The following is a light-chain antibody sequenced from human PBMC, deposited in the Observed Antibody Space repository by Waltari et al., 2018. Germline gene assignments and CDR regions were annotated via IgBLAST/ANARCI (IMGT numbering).Light chain of an antibody. J-gene: IGKJ1*01. CDR3: QQYYTTPRT. V-gene: IGKV4-1*01. CDR2: WAS. Sequence: DIVMTQSPDCLAVPVGERATINFKSTQSILYSSNNKSYLAWYQQKPGQSPNLLFYWASTRQSGVPDRFSVSGSGTDFTLTITNLQAEDVAVYYCQQYYTTPRTFGPGTKVEIK. CDR1: QSILYSSNNKSY.